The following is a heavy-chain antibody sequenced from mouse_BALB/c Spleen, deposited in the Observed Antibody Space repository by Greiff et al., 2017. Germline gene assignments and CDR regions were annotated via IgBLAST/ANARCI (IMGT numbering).Heavy chain of an antibody. CDR3: ARSGTGTSAMDY. Sequence: EVQLQQSGAELVKPGASVKLSCTASGFNIKDTYMHWVKQRPEQGLEWIGRIDPANGTTKYDPKFQGKATITADTSSNTAYLQLSSLTSEDTAVYYCARSGTGTSAMDYGGQGTSVTVSS. V-gene: IGHV14-3*02. CDR1: GFNIKDTY. D-gene: IGHD4-1*01. CDR2: IDPANGTT. J-gene: IGHJ4*01.